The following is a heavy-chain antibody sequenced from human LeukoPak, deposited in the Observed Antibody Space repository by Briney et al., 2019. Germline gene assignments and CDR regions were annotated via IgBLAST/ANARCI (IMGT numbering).Heavy chain of an antibody. CDR3: AKEGTWLGVLGFDQ. Sequence: GGSLRLSCAASGFAFSSYAMSWVRQAPGKGLEWVSVISASGGSTYYADSVKGRFTISRDNSKNTLYLQMNSLRAEDTAVYYCAKEGTWLGVLGFDQWGQGTLITVSS. CDR2: ISASGGST. CDR1: GFAFSSYA. J-gene: IGHJ4*02. D-gene: IGHD3-10*01. V-gene: IGHV3-23*01.